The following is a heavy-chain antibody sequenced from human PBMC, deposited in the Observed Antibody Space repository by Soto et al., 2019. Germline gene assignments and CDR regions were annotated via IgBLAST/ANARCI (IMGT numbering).Heavy chain of an antibody. J-gene: IGHJ4*02. CDR1: DGSFSGYY. V-gene: IGHV4-34*01. D-gene: IGHD3-10*01. Sequence: SETRSLTCGVYDGSFSGYYWTWIRQPRGRGLEWIGEINHSGSTNYNPSLRSRVTISVATSKNQFSLKLNSVTAADTAVYYCARAQYYYGSGSYYRPFDYWGQGTLVTVSS. CDR3: ARAQYYYGSGSYYRPFDY. CDR2: INHSGST.